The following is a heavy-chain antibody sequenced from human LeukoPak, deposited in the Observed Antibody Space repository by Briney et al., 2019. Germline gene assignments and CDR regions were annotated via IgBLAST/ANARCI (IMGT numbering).Heavy chain of an antibody. CDR2: IYPGDSDT. V-gene: IGHV5-51*01. CDR1: GYSFTSYW. D-gene: IGHD6-13*01. CDR3: GRIPAAGSLKGSFDI. Sequence: GESLKISCKGSGYSFTSYWIGWVRQTPGKGLEWMGIIYPGDSDTTYRPSFQGQVTISADKSISTAYLQWSSLKASDSAMYYCGRIPAAGSLKGSFDIWGQGTMVTVSS. J-gene: IGHJ3*02.